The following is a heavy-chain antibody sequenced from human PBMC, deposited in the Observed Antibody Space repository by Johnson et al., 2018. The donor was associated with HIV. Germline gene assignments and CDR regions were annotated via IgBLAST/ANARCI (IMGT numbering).Heavy chain of an antibody. CDR3: ARDQSEVDAFDI. V-gene: IGHV3-72*01. Sequence: MLLVESGGGLVQPGGSLRLSCAASGFTFSDHYMDWVRQAPGKGLEWVGRTRNKANSYTTEYAASVKGRFTISRDDSKNSLYLQMNSLRAEDTAVYYCARDQSEVDAFDIWGQGTMVTVSS. CDR2: TRNKANSYTT. CDR1: GFTFSDHY. J-gene: IGHJ3*02.